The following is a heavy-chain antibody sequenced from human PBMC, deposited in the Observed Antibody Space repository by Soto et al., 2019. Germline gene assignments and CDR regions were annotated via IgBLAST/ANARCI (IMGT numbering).Heavy chain of an antibody. CDR3: ASDEDNYDSLSWFEP. J-gene: IGHJ5*02. CDR1: GFTFSDHY. V-gene: IGHV3-11*05. CDR2: ISNSGSFT. D-gene: IGHD3-16*01. Sequence: QVQVVESGGGLVKPGGSLRLSCAASGFTFSDHYMSWICQAPGKGLEWVAHISNSGSFTYYAESVKGRFTISRDNANNSVHLQMNRLRAEDTAVYFCASDEDNYDSLSWFEPWGQGTRVTVSS.